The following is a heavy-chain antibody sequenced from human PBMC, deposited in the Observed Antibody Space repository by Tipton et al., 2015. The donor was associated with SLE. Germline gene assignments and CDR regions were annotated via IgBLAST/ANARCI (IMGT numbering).Heavy chain of an antibody. J-gene: IGHJ6*03. CDR2: INHSGST. V-gene: IGHV4-34*01. Sequence: TLSLTCAVYGGSFSGYYWSWIRQPPGKGLEWIGEINHSGSTNYNPSLKSRVTISVDTSKNHFSRKLSSVTAADTAVYYCARLGYSISYYYYMDVWGKGTTVTVSS. CDR3: ARLGYSISYYYYMDV. D-gene: IGHD4-11*01. CDR1: GGSFSGYY.